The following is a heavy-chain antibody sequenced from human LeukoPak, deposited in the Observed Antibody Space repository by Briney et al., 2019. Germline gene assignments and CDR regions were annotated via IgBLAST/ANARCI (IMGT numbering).Heavy chain of an antibody. J-gene: IGHJ4*02. Sequence: GGSLRLSCAASGFTFSSYSMNWVRQAPGKGLEWISYISTSTTTIYYANSVKGRFTISRDNAKNTLYLQMNSLRAEDTAVYYCARDPSLDSSGYWGQGTPVTVSS. CDR1: GFTFSSYS. CDR3: ARDPSLDSSGY. D-gene: IGHD3-22*01. CDR2: ISTSTTTI. V-gene: IGHV3-48*01.